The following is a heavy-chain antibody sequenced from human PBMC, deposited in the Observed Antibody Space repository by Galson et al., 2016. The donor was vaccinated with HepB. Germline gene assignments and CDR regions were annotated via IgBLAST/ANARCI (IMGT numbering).Heavy chain of an antibody. D-gene: IGHD6-13*01. V-gene: IGHV1-18*01. CDR3: ARGSSWRYFDY. Sequence: VKVSCKASGYSFTSYGIAWVRQAPGQGLEWMGWISDYNGDRNYAQKFQGRVTLTTDTSTTTVYMELTSLRSDDTAVYFCARGSSWRYFDYWGQGTQVTVSS. CDR1: GYSFTSYG. CDR2: ISDYNGDR. J-gene: IGHJ4*02.